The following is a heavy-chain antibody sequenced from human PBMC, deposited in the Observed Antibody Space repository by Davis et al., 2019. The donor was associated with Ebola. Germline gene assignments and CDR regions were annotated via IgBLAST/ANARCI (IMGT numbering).Heavy chain of an antibody. J-gene: IGHJ4*02. Sequence: HTGGSLRLSCAASGFIFDDYAMTWVRQAPGKGLVWVSRIPSDGIRTTYADSVKGRFTISRDNAKSTLYLQMNNLRAEDTAVYYCARDSIVGPTTFDYWGQGTLVTVSS. D-gene: IGHD1-26*01. CDR3: ARDSIVGPTTFDY. V-gene: IGHV3-74*01. CDR1: GFIFDDYA. CDR2: IPSDGIRT.